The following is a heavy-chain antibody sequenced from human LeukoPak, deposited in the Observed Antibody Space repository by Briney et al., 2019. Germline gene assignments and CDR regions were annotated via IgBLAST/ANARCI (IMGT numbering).Heavy chain of an antibody. CDR1: GYTFTSYY. Sequence: GASVKVSCKASGYTFTSYYMHWVRQAPGQGLEWMGIINPSGGSTSYAQKFQGRVTMTRDTSTSTASMEVRSLRSDDTAVYYCAREESIGRYQFLHEYWGQGTLVTVSS. D-gene: IGHD1-26*01. CDR2: INPSGGST. CDR3: AREESIGRYQFLHEY. J-gene: IGHJ4*02. V-gene: IGHV1-46*01.